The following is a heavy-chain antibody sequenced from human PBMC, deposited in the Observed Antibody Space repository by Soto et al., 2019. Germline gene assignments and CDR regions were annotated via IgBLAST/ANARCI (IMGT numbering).Heavy chain of an antibody. V-gene: IGHV4-30-2*01. CDR3: ARIDYYDSSGYVDY. D-gene: IGHD3-22*01. Sequence: SETLSLTCAVSGGSISSGGYSWSWIRQPPGKGLEWIGYIYHSGSTYYNPSLKSRVTISVDRSKNQFSLKLSSVTAADTAVYYCARIDYYDSSGYVDYWGQRTLVTVSS. CDR1: GGSISSGGYS. CDR2: IYHSGST. J-gene: IGHJ4*02.